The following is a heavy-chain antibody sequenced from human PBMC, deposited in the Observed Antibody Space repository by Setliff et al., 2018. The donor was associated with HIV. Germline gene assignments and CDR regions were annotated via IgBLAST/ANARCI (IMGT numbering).Heavy chain of an antibody. CDR1: GGSISSSSYY. Sequence: PSETLSPTCTVSGGSISSSSYYWGWIRQPPGKGLAWIGSIYYSGSTYYNPSLKSRVTISVDTSKNQFSLKLSSVTAADTAAYYCARQHGAGAAGSYWGQGTLVTSPQ. CDR2: IYYSGST. CDR3: ARQHGAGAAGSY. V-gene: IGHV4-39*01. J-gene: IGHJ4*02. D-gene: IGHD1-26*01.